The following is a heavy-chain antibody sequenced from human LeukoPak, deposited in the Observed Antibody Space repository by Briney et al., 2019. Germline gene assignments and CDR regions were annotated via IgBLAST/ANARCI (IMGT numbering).Heavy chain of an antibody. CDR1: GFTFSSYS. CDR2: ISYDGSNK. Sequence: GGSLRLSCAASGFTFSSYSINWVRQAPGKGLEWVAVISYDGSNKYYADSVKGRFTISRDNSKNTLYLQMNSLRAEDTAVYYCAKDSSAVADYFDYWGQGTLVTVSS. J-gene: IGHJ4*02. V-gene: IGHV3-30*18. CDR3: AKDSSAVADYFDY. D-gene: IGHD6-19*01.